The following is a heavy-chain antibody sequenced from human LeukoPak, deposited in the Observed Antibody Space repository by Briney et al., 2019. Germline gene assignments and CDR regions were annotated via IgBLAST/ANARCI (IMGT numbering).Heavy chain of an antibody. Sequence: GASVKVSCKASGYTFTSYYMHWVRQAPGQGLEWMGIINPSGGSTSYAQKFQGRVTMTRDTSTSTVYMELSSLGSEDTAVYYCARDLEAVASIDYWGQGTLVTVSS. CDR2: INPSGGST. CDR1: GYTFTSYY. CDR3: ARDLEAVASIDY. J-gene: IGHJ4*02. D-gene: IGHD6-19*01. V-gene: IGHV1-46*01.